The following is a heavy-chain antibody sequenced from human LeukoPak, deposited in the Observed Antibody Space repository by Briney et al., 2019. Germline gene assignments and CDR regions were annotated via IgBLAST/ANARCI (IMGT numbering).Heavy chain of an antibody. CDR1: GYAFTGYY. V-gene: IGHV1-2*02. CDR2: INRNSGCT. J-gene: IGHJ3*02. CDR3: ARDSWSSSWYMASAFDI. D-gene: IGHD6-13*01. Sequence: ASVKVSCKASGYAFTGYYRHWVRQAPGQGLEWMGWINRNSGCTNYAQKFQGRVTMTRDTSISTAYMELSRLRSDDTAVYYCARDSWSSSWYMASAFDIWGQGTMVTVSS.